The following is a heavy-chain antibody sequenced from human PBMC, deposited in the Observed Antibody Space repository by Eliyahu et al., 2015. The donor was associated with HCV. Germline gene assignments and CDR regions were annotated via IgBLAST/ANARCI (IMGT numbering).Heavy chain of an antibody. J-gene: IGHJ4*02. Sequence: QVLLVQSGAEVKTPGASVKISCKASGSSFSDYVMHWVRQVPGQGLDWMGYINVGTGNIRFSETYRDRVIFTRDTAATTVFMELASLKSEDAATYFCAHDEFDYWGQGTQVTVSS. V-gene: IGHV1-3*01. CDR3: AHDEFDY. CDR1: GSSFSDYV. D-gene: IGHD3-3*01. CDR2: INVGTGNI.